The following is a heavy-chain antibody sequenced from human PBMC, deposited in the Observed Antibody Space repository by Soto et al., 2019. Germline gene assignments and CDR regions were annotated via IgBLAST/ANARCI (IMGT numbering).Heavy chain of an antibody. CDR3: AKDIGPTVTTRDDYFDY. V-gene: IGHV3-9*01. D-gene: IGHD4-17*01. Sequence: EVQLVESGGGLEQPGRSLRLSCAAFGFTFDDYAMHWVRQAPGKGLEWVSGISWHSGTIAYADSVKGRFTISRDNAKNSLYLQMSSLRAEDTALYYCAKDIGPTVTTRDDYFDYWGQGTLVTVSS. CDR2: ISWHSGTI. J-gene: IGHJ4*02. CDR1: GFTFDDYA.